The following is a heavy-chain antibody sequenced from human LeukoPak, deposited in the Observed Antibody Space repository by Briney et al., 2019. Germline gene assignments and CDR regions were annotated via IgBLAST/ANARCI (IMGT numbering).Heavy chain of an antibody. V-gene: IGHV3-23*01. D-gene: IGHD5-24*01. Sequence: PGGSLRLSCAASGFTFSSYAMSWVRQAPGKGLEWVSAISGSGGSTYYADSVKGRFTISRNNSKNTLYLQMNSLRAKDTAVYYCAKGPQGGWLQLFPGDYWGQGTLVTVSS. J-gene: IGHJ4*02. CDR3: AKGPQGGWLQLFPGDY. CDR1: GFTFSSYA. CDR2: ISGSGGST.